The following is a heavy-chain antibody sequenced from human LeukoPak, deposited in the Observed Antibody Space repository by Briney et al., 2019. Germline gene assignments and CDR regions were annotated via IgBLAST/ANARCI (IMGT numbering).Heavy chain of an antibody. D-gene: IGHD7-27*01. CDR1: GFTFSSYG. J-gene: IGHJ4*02. Sequence: GRSLRLSCAASGFTFSSYGMHWVRQAPGKRLEWVAVISYDGSYKYYADSVKGRFTISRDNSKNTLYLQMNSLRAEDTAVYYCASGDFDADYWGQGTLVTVSS. V-gene: IGHV3-30*03. CDR3: ASGDFDADY. CDR2: ISYDGSYK.